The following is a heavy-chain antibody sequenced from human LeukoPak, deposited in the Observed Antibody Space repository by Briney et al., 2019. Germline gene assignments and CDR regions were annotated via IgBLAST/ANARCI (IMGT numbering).Heavy chain of an antibody. CDR2: ISYDGSNK. CDR3: ARDWEQLGYFDY. Sequence: GGSLRLSCAASGFTFSSYAMHWVRQAPGKGLEWVAVISYDGSNKYYADSVKGRFTISRDNSKNTLYLQMNSLRAEDTAVYYCARDWEQLGYFDYWGQGTLVTVSS. CDR1: GFTFSSYA. V-gene: IGHV3-30-3*01. J-gene: IGHJ4*02. D-gene: IGHD5-18*01.